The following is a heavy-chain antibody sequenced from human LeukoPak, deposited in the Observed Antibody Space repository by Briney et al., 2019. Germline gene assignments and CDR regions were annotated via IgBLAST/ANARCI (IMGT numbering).Heavy chain of an antibody. Sequence: GGSLRLSCAASGFTFSGSAMHWVRQASGKGLEWVGRIRSKANSYATAYAASVKGRFTISRDDSKNTAYLQMNSLKTEDTAVYYCTSNSGYYSAFFDYWGQGTLVTVSS. D-gene: IGHD3-3*01. CDR3: TSNSGYYSAFFDY. J-gene: IGHJ4*02. V-gene: IGHV3-73*01. CDR1: GFTFSGSA. CDR2: IRSKANSYAT.